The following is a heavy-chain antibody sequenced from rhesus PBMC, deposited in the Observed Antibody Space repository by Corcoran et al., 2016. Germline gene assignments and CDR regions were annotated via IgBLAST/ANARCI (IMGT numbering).Heavy chain of an antibody. CDR1: GYSISSGYY. CDR3: ARERGTIFDSRFDV. V-gene: IGHV4-122*02. J-gene: IGHJ5-1*01. Sequence: QVQLQESGPGLVKPSETLSLTCAVSGYSISSGYYWSWIRQPPGTGLEWIGYITSGGSPNDNPTIQMRVTSSRDTSKNQFSLKLNVGTAVDTAVYSGARERGTIFDSRFDVWGPGVLVTGSS. D-gene: IGHD3-3*01. CDR2: ITSGGSP.